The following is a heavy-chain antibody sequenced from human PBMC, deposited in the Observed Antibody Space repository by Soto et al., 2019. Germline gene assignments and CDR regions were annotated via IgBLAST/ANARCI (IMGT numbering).Heavy chain of an antibody. D-gene: IGHD4-17*01. CDR2: IIPIFDTT. CDR3: AGCPYGDYDLGSLDS. Sequence: QVQLVQSGAEVKKPGSSVKVSCRASGGTFTSYAFSWVRQAPGQGLEWMGGIIPIFDTTSYAQKFQGRVTLTADESTSTAYMELSSLRSGDTAVYYCAGCPYGDYDLGSLDSWGQGTLVTVSS. CDR1: GGTFTSYA. J-gene: IGHJ4*02. V-gene: IGHV1-69*01.